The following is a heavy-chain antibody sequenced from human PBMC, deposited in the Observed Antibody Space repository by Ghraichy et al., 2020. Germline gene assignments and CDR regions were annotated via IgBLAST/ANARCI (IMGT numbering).Heavy chain of an antibody. J-gene: IGHJ4*02. CDR2: INHSGST. Sequence: SETLSLTCAVSGGSISSGGYSWSWIRQPPGKGLEWIGEINHSGSTNYNPSLKSRVTISVDTSKNQFSLKLSSVTAADTAVYYCARWGREVVTAIDYWGQGTLVTVSS. CDR1: GGSISSGGYS. D-gene: IGHD2-21*02. V-gene: IGHV4-30-2*01. CDR3: ARWGREVVTAIDY.